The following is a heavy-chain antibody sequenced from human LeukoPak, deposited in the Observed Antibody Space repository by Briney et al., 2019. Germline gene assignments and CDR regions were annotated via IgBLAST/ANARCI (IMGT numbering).Heavy chain of an antibody. V-gene: IGHV3-53*01. J-gene: IGHJ4*02. D-gene: IGHD1-1*01. CDR3: AKESLGLERRLTGDY. Sequence: GGSLRLSCAASGFTVSSSYLSWVRQAPGRGLEWVSIIYSGGNTYYADSVKGRFTISRDNSKNTLYLQMNSLRAEDTAVYYCAKESLGLERRLTGDYWGQGTLVTVSS. CDR2: IYSGGNT. CDR1: GFTVSSSY.